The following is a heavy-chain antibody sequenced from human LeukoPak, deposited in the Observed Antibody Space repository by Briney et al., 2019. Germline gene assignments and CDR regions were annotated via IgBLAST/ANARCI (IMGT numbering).Heavy chain of an antibody. CDR2: FDPEDGET. CDR3: ARWGHRGVPAVLGHYYYYMDV. J-gene: IGHJ6*03. V-gene: IGHV1-24*01. CDR1: GYTLTELS. D-gene: IGHD3-10*01. Sequence: GASVKVSCKVSGYTLTELSMHWVRQAPGKGLEWMGGFDPEDGETIYAQKFQGRVTMTTDTSTTTAYMEPRSLRSDDTAVYYCARWGHRGVPAVLGHYYYYMDVWGKGTTVTVPS.